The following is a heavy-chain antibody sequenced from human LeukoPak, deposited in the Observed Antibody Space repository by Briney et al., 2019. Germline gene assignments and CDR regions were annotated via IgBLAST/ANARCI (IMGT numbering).Heavy chain of an antibody. CDR2: IYYSGST. J-gene: IGHJ3*02. D-gene: IGHD3-16*01. CDR3: ARAARIGDAFDI. Sequence: SETLSLTCTVSGGSISSYYWSWIRQPPGKGLEWIGYIYYSGSTNYNPSLKSRVTISVDTSKNQFSLKLSSVTAADTAVYYCARAARIGDAFDIWGQGTMVTVSS. V-gene: IGHV4-59*01. CDR1: GGSISSYY.